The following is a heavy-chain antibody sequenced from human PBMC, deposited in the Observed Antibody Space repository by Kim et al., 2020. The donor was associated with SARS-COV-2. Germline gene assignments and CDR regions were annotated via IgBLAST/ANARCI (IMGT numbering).Heavy chain of an antibody. J-gene: IGHJ4*01. CDR2: ISGSGGST. D-gene: IGHD3-10*01. CDR3: AKAHYGMGSNYNANDY. CDR1: GFTFSNYA. V-gene: IGHV3-23*01. Sequence: GGSLRLSCAASGFTFSNYAMTWVRQAPGKGLEWVSGISGSGGSTYYADSVKGRFSISRDNSKKTQYLQMSSLRAEDTAVYHCAKAHYGMGSNYNANDY.